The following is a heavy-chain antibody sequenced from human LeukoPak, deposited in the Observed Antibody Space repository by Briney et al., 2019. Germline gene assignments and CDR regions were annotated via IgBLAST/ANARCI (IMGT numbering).Heavy chain of an antibody. J-gene: IGHJ3*02. CDR2: IYYSGST. CDR1: GGSISSYY. Sequence: SETLSLTCTVSGGSISSYYWSWIRQPPGKGLEWIGYIYYSGSTNYNPSLKSRVTISVDTSKNQFSLKLSSVTAADTAVYYCAREKGRSPNPRALDIWGQGTMVTVSS. CDR3: AREKGRSPNPRALDI. V-gene: IGHV4-59*01.